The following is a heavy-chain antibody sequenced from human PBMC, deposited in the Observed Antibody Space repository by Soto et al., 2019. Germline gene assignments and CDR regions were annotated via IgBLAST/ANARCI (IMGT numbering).Heavy chain of an antibody. V-gene: IGHV1-8*01. CDR2: LNPNSGNT. Sequence: QVQLVQSGAELKKPGASVMVSCKTSGYTFTTYDINWVRQATGQGLEWMGWLNPNSGNTGYAQKVQDRLTMTRDTATATVYMELSSLRSEDTSIYFCARGWGRWPHGKPGDSWGQGTLVTVSS. CDR1: GYTFTTYD. CDR3: ARGWGRWPHGKPGDS. J-gene: IGHJ4*02. D-gene: IGHD3-16*01.